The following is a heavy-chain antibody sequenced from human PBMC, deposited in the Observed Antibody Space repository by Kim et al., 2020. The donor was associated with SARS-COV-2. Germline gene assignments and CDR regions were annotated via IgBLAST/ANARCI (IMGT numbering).Heavy chain of an antibody. V-gene: IGHV3-23*01. D-gene: IGHD3-10*01. CDR2: ISGRGDTT. CDR3: AKARLGRAVTGWGAELDS. CDR1: GFTMSYG. Sequence: GGSLRLSCVASGFTMSYGMAWVRRAPGKGLAWVSAISGRGDTTYYADSVKGRFSISRENSKTTKIYLQMNNLRVEDTALYFCAKARLGRAVTGWGAELDSWGQGTLVTVSS. J-gene: IGHJ4*02.